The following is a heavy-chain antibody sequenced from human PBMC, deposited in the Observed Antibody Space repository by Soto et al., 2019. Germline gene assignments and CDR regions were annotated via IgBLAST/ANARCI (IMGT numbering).Heavy chain of an antibody. D-gene: IGHD6-19*01. Sequence: EVPLLESGGGLVQPGGSLRLSCAASGFTFSSYAMSWVRQAPGKGLEWVSVISGSGGSTYYADSVKGRFTISRDNSKNTLYLQMNSLRAEDTAVYYCARRTSGWYLDYWGQGTLVTGSS. CDR1: GFTFSSYA. CDR3: ARRTSGWYLDY. V-gene: IGHV3-23*01. J-gene: IGHJ4*02. CDR2: ISGSGGST.